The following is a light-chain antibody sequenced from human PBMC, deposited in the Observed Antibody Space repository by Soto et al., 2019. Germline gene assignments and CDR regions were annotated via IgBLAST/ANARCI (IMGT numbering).Light chain of an antibody. Sequence: EIVLTQSACTLSWSPGERATLSWRASQSVSNTYLAWYQQKPGQAPRPVISGASSRATGIPDRFSGSGSGTDFTLTISRLETEDFAVFYCQHYDSLPITFGQGTRLEIK. V-gene: IGKV3-20*01. CDR1: QSVSNTY. CDR2: GAS. CDR3: QHYDSLPIT. J-gene: IGKJ5*01.